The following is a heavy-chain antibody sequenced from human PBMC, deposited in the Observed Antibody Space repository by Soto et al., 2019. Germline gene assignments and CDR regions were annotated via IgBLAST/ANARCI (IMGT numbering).Heavy chain of an antibody. CDR2: ISSTTNYI. Sequence: VGPLRLSCAAAGFTFTRYSMNWVRQAPGKGLEWVSSISSTTNYIYYGDSMKGRFTISRDNAKNSLYLEMNSLRAEDTAVYYCARESEDLTSNFDYWGQGTLVTVSS. V-gene: IGHV3-21*06. CDR1: GFTFTRYS. J-gene: IGHJ4*02. CDR3: ARESEDLTSNFDY.